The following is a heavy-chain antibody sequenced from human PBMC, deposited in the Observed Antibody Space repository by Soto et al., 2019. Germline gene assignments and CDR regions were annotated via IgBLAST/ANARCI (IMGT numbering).Heavy chain of an antibody. Sequence: TSETLSLTCTVSGGSISSYYWSWIRQPPGKGLEWIGYIYYSGSTNYNPSLKSRVTISVDTSKNQFSLKLSSVTAAVTAVYYCASSGGAVAFNDYWGQGTLVTVSS. J-gene: IGHJ4*02. V-gene: IGHV4-59*08. CDR3: ASSGGAVAFNDY. CDR2: IYYSGST. D-gene: IGHD6-19*01. CDR1: GGSISSYY.